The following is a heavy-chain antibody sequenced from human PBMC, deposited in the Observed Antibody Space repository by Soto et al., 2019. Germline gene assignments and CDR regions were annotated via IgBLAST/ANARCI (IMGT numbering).Heavy chain of an antibody. CDR2: IYYSGST. Sequence: SETLSLTCTVSGGSISSYYWSWVRQPPGKGLEWIGYIYYSGSTNYNPSLKSRVTISVDTSKNQFSLKLSSVTAADTAVYYCERGTLRYYDSLTGSPYDYWGQGTLVTVX. CDR1: GGSISSYY. CDR3: ERGTLRYYDSLTGSPYDY. D-gene: IGHD3-9*01. J-gene: IGHJ4*02. V-gene: IGHV4-59*01.